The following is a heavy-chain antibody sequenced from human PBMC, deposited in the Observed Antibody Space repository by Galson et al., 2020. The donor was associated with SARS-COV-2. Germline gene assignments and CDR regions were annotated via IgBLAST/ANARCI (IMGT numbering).Heavy chain of an antibody. V-gene: IGHV5-10-1*01. D-gene: IGHD3-22*01. Sequence: HGESLKISCKGSGYSFTSYWINWVRQMPGKGLEWMGRIDPSDSYTNYSPSFQGHVTISADKSISTAYLQWSSLKASDTAMYYCARGRAPGFYDSTNFESWGQGTLVTVSS. J-gene: IGHJ4*02. CDR3: ARGRAPGFYDSTNFES. CDR1: GYSFTSYW. CDR2: IDPSDSYT.